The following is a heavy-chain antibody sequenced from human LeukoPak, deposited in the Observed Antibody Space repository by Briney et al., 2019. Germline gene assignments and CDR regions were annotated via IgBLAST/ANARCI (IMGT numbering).Heavy chain of an antibody. CDR1: GFTFSSYG. J-gene: IGHJ4*02. V-gene: IGHV3-48*04. D-gene: IGHD3-9*01. Sequence: GGSLRLSCAASGFTFSSYGMHWVRQAPGKGLEWVSYISSSGSTIYYADSVKGRFTISRDNAKNSLYLQMNSLRAEDTAVYYCARAFYDFLTGYPAYFDYWGQGTLVTVSS. CDR3: ARAFYDFLTGYPAYFDY. CDR2: ISSSGSTI.